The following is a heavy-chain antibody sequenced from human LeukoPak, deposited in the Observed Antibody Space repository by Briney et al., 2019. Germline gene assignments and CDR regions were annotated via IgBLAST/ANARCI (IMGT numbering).Heavy chain of an antibody. CDR1: GFTVSSNY. J-gene: IGHJ6*02. V-gene: IGHV3-53*01. D-gene: IGHD3-10*01. CDR2: IYSGGST. CDR3: ARDGSGNFYYYYGMDV. Sequence: GGSLRLSCAASGFTVSSNYMSWVRQAPGMGLEWVSVIYSGGSTYYADSVKGRFTTSRDNSKNTVYLQMNSLRAEDTAVYYCARDGSGNFYYYYGMDVWGQGTTVTVSS.